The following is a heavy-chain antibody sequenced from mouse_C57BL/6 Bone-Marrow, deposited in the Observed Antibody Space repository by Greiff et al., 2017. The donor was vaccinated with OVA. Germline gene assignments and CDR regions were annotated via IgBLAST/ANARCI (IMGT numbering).Heavy chain of an antibody. J-gene: IGHJ1*03. CDR3: ARRLLRGYWYFDV. D-gene: IGHD1-1*01. V-gene: IGHV1-7*01. Sequence: QVQLQQSGAELARPGASVKLSCKASGYTFTSYWMHWVKQRPGQGLAWIGYINPSSGYTKYNQKLKDKATLTADKSSSTAYMQLSSLTYEDSAVYYCARRLLRGYWYFDVWGTGTTVTVSS. CDR2: INPSSGYT. CDR1: GYTFTSYW.